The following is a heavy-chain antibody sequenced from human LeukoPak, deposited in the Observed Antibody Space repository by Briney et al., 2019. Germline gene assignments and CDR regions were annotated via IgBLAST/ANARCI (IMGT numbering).Heavy chain of an antibody. J-gene: IGHJ4*02. CDR2: INPNSGGT. V-gene: IGHV1-2*02. CDR1: GYTFTGYY. D-gene: IGHD2-8*01. Sequence: ASVKVSCKASGYTFTGYYVHWVRQAPGQGREWMGWINPNSGGTNYAQKSQGRVTMTRETSISTAYMELSRLRSDDTAVYYCARYVMGLDFWGQGTLVTVSS. CDR3: ARYVMGLDF.